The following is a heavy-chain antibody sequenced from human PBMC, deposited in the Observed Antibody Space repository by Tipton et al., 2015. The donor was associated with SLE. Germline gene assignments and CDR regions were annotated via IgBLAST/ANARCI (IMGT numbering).Heavy chain of an antibody. D-gene: IGHD3-3*01. Sequence: TLSLTCSVSGYSISSGYYWGWIRQPPGKGLQWIGVIHHSGSIYFNPSLKSRVTMSVDTSKNQLSLNLTSVTAADTAVYYCARPYCDYWNTSYDWDFDLWGRGTLVTVSS. J-gene: IGHJ2*01. CDR1: GYSISSGYY. CDR3: ARPYCDYWNTSYDWDFDL. V-gene: IGHV4-38-2*02. CDR2: IHHSGSI.